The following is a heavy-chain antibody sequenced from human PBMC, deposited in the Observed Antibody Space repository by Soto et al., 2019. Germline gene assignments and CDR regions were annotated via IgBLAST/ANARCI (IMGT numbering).Heavy chain of an antibody. D-gene: IGHD6-19*01. J-gene: IGHJ4*02. V-gene: IGHV1-18*01. CDR3: AREDAGYSSGCYDY. CDR1: GYTFTSYG. CDR2: ISAYNGNT. Sequence: QVQLVQSGAEVKKPGASVKVSCKASGYTFTSYGISWVRQAPGQGLEWMGWISAYNGNTNNAQKLQGRVTLTTDTATSTAYMELRSLRSDDTAVYYCAREDAGYSSGCYDYWGQGTLVTVSS.